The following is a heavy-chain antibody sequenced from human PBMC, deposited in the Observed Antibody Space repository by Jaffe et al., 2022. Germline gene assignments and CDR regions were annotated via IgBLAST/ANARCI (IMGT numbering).Heavy chain of an antibody. J-gene: IGHJ3*02. D-gene: IGHD3-9*01. Sequence: QVQLQESGPGLVKPSGTLSLTCAVSGGSISSRNWWSWIRQPPGKGLEWIGEIYHSGITSYNPSLKSRVSISVDKSNNQFSLNLSSVTAADTAVYYCARVYYDILIGYYDDPQTDAFDIWGQGTMVTVSS. V-gene: IGHV4-4*02. CDR2: IYHSGIT. CDR1: GGSISSRNW. CDR3: ARVYYDILIGYYDDPQTDAFDI.